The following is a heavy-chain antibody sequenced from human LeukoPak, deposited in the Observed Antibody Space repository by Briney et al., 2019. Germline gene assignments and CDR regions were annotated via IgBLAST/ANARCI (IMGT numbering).Heavy chain of an antibody. V-gene: IGHV1-8*01. Sequence: ASVKVSCKASGYTFTSYDINWVRQATGQGLEWMGWMNPNSGNTGYAQKFQGGVTMTRNTSITTAYMELSSLRSEDTAVYYCARGSSTRDNNWFDPWGQGTLVTVSS. CDR2: MNPNSGNT. CDR3: ARGSSTRDNNWFDP. D-gene: IGHD2-2*01. CDR1: GYTFTSYD. J-gene: IGHJ5*02.